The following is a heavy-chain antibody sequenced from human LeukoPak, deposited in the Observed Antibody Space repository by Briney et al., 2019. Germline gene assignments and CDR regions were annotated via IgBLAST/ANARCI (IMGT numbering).Heavy chain of an antibody. D-gene: IGHD2-21*02. V-gene: IGHV1-8*01. J-gene: IGHJ3*02. CDR1: GYTFTRHD. CDR2: INPNSKNT. Sequence: GASEKVSCKASGYTFTRHDVNWVRQATGQGLEWMGWINPNSKNTGYAQKFQGRVTLTTDTSTSTAYMELSSLDSEDTAVYYCARAIPFRYLLGGDYYERSSHGFDIWGQGTMITVSS. CDR3: ARAIPFRYLLGGDYYERSSHGFDI.